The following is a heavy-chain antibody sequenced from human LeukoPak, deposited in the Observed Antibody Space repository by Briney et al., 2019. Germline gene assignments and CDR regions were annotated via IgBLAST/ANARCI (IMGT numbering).Heavy chain of an antibody. V-gene: IGHV1-2*06. Sequence: ASVKVSCKASGYTFTGYYMHWVRQAPGQGLEWMVRINPNSGGTNYAQKFQGRVTMTRDTSISTAYMELSRLRSDDTAVYYCARARSLGRFDPWGQGTLVTVSS. CDR2: INPNSGGT. CDR3: ARARSLGRFDP. J-gene: IGHJ5*02. CDR1: GYTFTGYY.